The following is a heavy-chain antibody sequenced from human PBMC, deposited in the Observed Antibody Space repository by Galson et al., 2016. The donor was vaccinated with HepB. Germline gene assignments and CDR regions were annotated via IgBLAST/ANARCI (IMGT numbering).Heavy chain of an antibody. J-gene: IGHJ2*01. CDR3: AREGSSNWYLFFDL. CDR2: VSLDGSSK. D-gene: IGHD6-13*01. CDR1: GFNFSSFW. V-gene: IGHV3-30-3*01. Sequence: SLRLSCAASGFNFSSFWLTWVRQAPGKGLEWMAVVSLDGSSKHYADSVKGRFTISRDNSKNTLYLQMNSLRAEDTAVYYCAREGSSNWYLFFDLWGRGTVVTVSS.